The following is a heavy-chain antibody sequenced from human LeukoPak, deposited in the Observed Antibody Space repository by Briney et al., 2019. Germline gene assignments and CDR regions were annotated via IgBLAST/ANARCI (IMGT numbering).Heavy chain of an antibody. CDR3: ARDRDSSGWYEGFDY. CDR1: GFTFDDYA. Sequence: SGRSLRLSCAASGFTFDDYAMHWVRQAPGKGLEWVSGISWNSGSIGYADSVKGRFTISRDNAKNSLYLQMNSLRADDTAVYYCARDRDSSGWYEGFDYWGQGTLVTVSS. CDR2: ISWNSGSI. J-gene: IGHJ4*02. V-gene: IGHV3-9*01. D-gene: IGHD6-19*01.